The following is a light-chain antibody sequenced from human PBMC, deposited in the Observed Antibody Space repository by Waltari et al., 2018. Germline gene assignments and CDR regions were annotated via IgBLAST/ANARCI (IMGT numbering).Light chain of an antibody. CDR1: ALPKKY. Sequence: YELTQPPSVSVSPGQTARITCSGAALPKKYAFWYQQKSGQAPVLVIYDDYKRPSGIPERFSGSSSGSMATLTITGAQVGDEADYYCYSADGSGDLGVFGGGTKVTVL. CDR3: YSADGSGDLGV. V-gene: IGLV3-10*01. CDR2: DDY. J-gene: IGLJ3*02.